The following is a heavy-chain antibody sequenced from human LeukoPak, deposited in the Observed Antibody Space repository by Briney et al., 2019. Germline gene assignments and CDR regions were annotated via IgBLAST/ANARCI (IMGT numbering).Heavy chain of an antibody. J-gene: IGHJ3*01. Sequence: PGGSLRLSCAASGFTFTSYTMNWVRQAPGKGLEWISYIRTSGGVVSYTDSVRGRFTISTDSAKSSLYLQMNSLRDDDTAVYYCVRDQFYAFDVWGQGTMVTVPS. CDR2: IRTSGGVV. V-gene: IGHV3-48*02. CDR3: VRDQFYAFDV. CDR1: GFTFTSYT.